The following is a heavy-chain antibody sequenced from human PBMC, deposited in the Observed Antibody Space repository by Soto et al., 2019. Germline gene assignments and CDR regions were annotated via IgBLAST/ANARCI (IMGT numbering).Heavy chain of an antibody. CDR2: IFYTGST. Sequence: SATLSITGSVSDDSVNSGGHYWSWIRQHPGEGLEWIGYIFYTGSTYYNPSLKSRVTLSVDRSQNRFSLKLTSVTAADTAVYYCARAHYCTSGICFDLWGQGTLVTVSS. J-gene: IGHJ5*01. CDR1: DDSVNSGGHY. V-gene: IGHV4-31*03. CDR3: ARAHYCTSGICFDL. D-gene: IGHD2-8*01.